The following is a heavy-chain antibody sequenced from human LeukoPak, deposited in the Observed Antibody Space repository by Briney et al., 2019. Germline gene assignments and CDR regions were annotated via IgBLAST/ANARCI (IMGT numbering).Heavy chain of an antibody. CDR2: IYFSGTT. J-gene: IGHJ5*02. CDR1: GGSINPHY. Sequence: SETLSLTCTVSGGSINPHYWSWIRQPPGRGLEWIGYIYFSGTTNYNPALKSRVTISVDTSNNQFSLRLNSVTAADTAVYYCARVQGGGPRNSSGYYRWFDPWGQGTLVTVSS. D-gene: IGHD3-22*01. CDR3: ARVQGGGPRNSSGYYRWFDP. V-gene: IGHV4-59*11.